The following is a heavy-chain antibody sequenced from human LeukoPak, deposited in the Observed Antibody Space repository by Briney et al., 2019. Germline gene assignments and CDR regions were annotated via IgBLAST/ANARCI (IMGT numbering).Heavy chain of an antibody. D-gene: IGHD6-13*01. CDR1: GYTSSSHS. Sequence: ASVKDACKTSGYTSSSHSMNWVRQAPGQGLEWMGWISPYNGNTNYAQKLQGRVTLTTDISTSTAYMEVRSLRSDDTAVYYCARGEYELVGDYWGQGTLVTVSS. CDR3: ARGEYELVGDY. V-gene: IGHV1-18*01. J-gene: IGHJ4*02. CDR2: ISPYNGNT.